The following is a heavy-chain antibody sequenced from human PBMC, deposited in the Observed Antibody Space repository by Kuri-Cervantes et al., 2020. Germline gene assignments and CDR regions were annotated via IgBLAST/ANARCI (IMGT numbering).Heavy chain of an antibody. D-gene: IGHD5-24*01. J-gene: IGHJ6*03. CDR3: ARGLEMATIGDYYYYMDV. CDR1: GFTFSSYA. V-gene: IGHV3-30-3*01. Sequence: GESLKISCAASGFTFSSYAMHWVRQAPGKGLEWVAVISYDGSNKYYTDSVKGRFTISRDNSKNTLYLQMNSLRAEDTAVYYCARGLEMATIGDYYYYMDVWGKGTTVTVSS. CDR2: ISYDGSNK.